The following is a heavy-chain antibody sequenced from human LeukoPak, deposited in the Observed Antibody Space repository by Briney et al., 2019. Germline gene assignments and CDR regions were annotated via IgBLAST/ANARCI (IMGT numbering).Heavy chain of an antibody. Sequence: PGESLKISCKAFGHSFTDNWIGWVRHMPGKGLEWMGVIYPGDSRIRYSPSFQGQVTISVDKSISTAYLQWSSLKASDTAIYYCACRRFSSPWSGPWGQGTLVTVSS. V-gene: IGHV5-51*01. CDR2: IYPGDSRI. J-gene: IGHJ5*02. D-gene: IGHD6-13*01. CDR3: ACRRFSSPWSGP. CDR1: GHSFTDNW.